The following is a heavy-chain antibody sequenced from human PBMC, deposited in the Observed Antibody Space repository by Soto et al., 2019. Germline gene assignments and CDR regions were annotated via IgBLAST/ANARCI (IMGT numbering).Heavy chain of an antibody. CDR2: ISSSGITI. V-gene: IGHV3-11*01. J-gene: IGHJ4*01. CDR3: AREGVGRPSTCFGGFDY. D-gene: IGHD3-10*01. CDR1: GFSFSDYY. Sequence: GGSLRLSCAASGFSFSDYYMSWIRQAPGKGLEWISYISSSGITIYYADSVKGRFTISRDNAENSLYLQMDSLRAEDAAVYYCAREGVGRPSTCFGGFDYWGHGTLFPVS.